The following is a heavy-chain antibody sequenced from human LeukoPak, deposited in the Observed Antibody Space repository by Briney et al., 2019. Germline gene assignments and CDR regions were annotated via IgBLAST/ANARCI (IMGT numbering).Heavy chain of an antibody. V-gene: IGHV1-2*02. CDR3: ARAGGSSGWYYFDY. D-gene: IGHD6-19*01. Sequence: ASVKVSCTASGYTFTGYYMHWVRQAPGQGLEWMGWINPNSGGTNYAQKFQGRVTMTRDTSISTAYMELSRLRSDDTAVYYCARAGGSSGWYYFDYWGQGTLVTVSS. J-gene: IGHJ4*02. CDR1: GYTFTGYY. CDR2: INPNSGGT.